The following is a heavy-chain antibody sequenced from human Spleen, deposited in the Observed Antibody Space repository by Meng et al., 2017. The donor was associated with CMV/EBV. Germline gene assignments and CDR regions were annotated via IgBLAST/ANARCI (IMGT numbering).Heavy chain of an antibody. V-gene: IGHV4-34*01. J-gene: IGHJ5*02. CDR1: GGSFSGYY. D-gene: IGHD3-9*01. CDR2: INHSGST. CDR3: ARAIDYDILTGYFGFDP. Sequence: GQHHEGGAGLVKLSVTLSLASVVFGGSFSGYYWSWIRQPPGKGLEWIGEINHSGSTNYNPSLKSRVTISVDTSKNQFSLKLSSVTAADTAVYYCARAIDYDILTGYFGFDPWGQGTLVTVSS.